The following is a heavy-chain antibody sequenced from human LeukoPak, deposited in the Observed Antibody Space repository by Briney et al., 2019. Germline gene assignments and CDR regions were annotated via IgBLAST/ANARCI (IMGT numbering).Heavy chain of an antibody. D-gene: IGHD3-10*01. Sequence: GGSLRLSCAASGFTFSTYNMNWVRQAPGKGLEWVSFISSGSEIIYYADSVKGRFTVSRDNAKNSLYLQMNSLRDEDTAVYYCARSRPLRGVTVDYWGQGTLVTVSS. CDR2: ISSGSEII. CDR1: GFTFSTYN. V-gene: IGHV3-48*02. CDR3: ARSRPLRGVTVDY. J-gene: IGHJ4*02.